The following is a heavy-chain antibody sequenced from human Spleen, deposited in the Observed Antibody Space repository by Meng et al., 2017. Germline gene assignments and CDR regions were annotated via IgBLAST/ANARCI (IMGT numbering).Heavy chain of an antibody. D-gene: IGHD1/OR15-1a*01. CDR3: ARDSWLEQGNALDI. V-gene: IGHV4-59*01. Sequence: GSLRLSCTVSGGSISGYYWSWIRQPPGKGLEWIGYVYDSENTNYNPSLKSRLIISVDTSKNQFSLKLGSVTAADTAVYYCARDSWLEQGNALDIWGQGTMVTVSS. CDR2: VYDSENT. CDR1: GGSISGYY. J-gene: IGHJ3*02.